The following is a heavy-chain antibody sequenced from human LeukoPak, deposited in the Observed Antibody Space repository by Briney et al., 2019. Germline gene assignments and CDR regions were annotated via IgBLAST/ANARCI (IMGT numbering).Heavy chain of an antibody. J-gene: IGHJ6*03. Sequence: PGGSLRLSCAASGFTFSSYSMSWVRLAPGKGLEWVSYISSSSNTIHYADSVKGRFTISRDNSKNTLYLQMNSLRAEDTAVYYCAKDRGSYNLSYMDVWGKGTTVTVSS. CDR1: GFTFSSYS. D-gene: IGHD1-26*01. CDR2: ISSSSNTI. CDR3: AKDRGSYNLSYMDV. V-gene: IGHV3-48*01.